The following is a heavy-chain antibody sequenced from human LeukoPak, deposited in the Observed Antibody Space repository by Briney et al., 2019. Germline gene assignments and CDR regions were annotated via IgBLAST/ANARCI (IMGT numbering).Heavy chain of an antibody. V-gene: IGHV1-18*01. CDR3: ARDDHYYGMDV. J-gene: IGHJ6*02. CDR1: GYTFTSYG. Sequence: ASVKVSCKASGYTFTSYGISWVRQAPGQGLEWMGWISAYNGNTNYAQKLQGRVTMTTDTSTSTAYKELRSLRSDDTAVYYCARDDHYYGMDVWGQGTTVTVSS. CDR2: ISAYNGNT.